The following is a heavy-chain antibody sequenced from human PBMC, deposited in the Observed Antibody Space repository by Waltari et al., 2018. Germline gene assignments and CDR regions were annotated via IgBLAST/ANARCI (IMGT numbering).Heavy chain of an antibody. D-gene: IGHD4-4*01. CDR1: GGTFSSYT. Sequence: QVQLVQSGAEVKKPGSSVKVSCKASGGTFSSYTISWVRQAPGQGLEWMGRIIPILGIANYAQKFQGRVTITADKSTSTAYMELSSLRSEDTAVYYCARGSLADYIADDNWFDPWGQGTLVTVSS. CDR2: IIPILGIA. J-gene: IGHJ5*02. CDR3: ARGSLADYIADDNWFDP. V-gene: IGHV1-69*02.